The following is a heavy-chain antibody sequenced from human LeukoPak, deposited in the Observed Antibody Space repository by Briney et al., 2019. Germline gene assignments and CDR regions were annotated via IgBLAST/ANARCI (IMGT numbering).Heavy chain of an antibody. CDR3: ARDPGFTMIVVVGQSDAFDI. Sequence: ASVKVSCKASGYTFTGYYMHWVRQAPGQGLEWMGWINPNSGGTNYAQKFQGRVTMTRDTSISTAYMVLSRLRSDDTAVYYCARDPGFTMIVVVGQSDAFDIWGQGTMVTVSS. CDR1: GYTFTGYY. J-gene: IGHJ3*02. D-gene: IGHD3-22*01. V-gene: IGHV1-2*02. CDR2: INPNSGGT.